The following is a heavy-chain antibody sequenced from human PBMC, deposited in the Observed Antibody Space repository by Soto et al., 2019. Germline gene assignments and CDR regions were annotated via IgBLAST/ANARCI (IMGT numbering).Heavy chain of an antibody. J-gene: IGHJ5*02. CDR2: INPSGGST. CDR1: GYTFTSYY. Sequence: ASVKVSCKASGYTFTSYYMHWVRQAPGQGLEWMGIINPSGGSTSYAQKFQGRVTMTRDTSTSTVYMELSSLRSEDTAVYYCARELGYDYVWGSYRRHNWFDPWGQGTLVTVSS. CDR3: ARELGYDYVWGSYRRHNWFDP. V-gene: IGHV1-46*01. D-gene: IGHD3-16*02.